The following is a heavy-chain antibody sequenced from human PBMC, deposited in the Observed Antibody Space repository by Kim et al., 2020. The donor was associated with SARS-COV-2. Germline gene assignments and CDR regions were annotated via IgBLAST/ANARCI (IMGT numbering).Heavy chain of an antibody. Sequence: GGSLRLSCAVSRFTFNNYWINWVRHAPGKGLVWVSRISSDGSITNYADSVKGRFTMSRDNAENTLYLQMNSLRAEDTAVYYCARRAIGYCSGGSCYSGFDPWGQGTLVTVSS. V-gene: IGHV3-74*01. CDR2: ISSDGSIT. J-gene: IGHJ5*02. CDR1: RFTFNNYW. CDR3: ARRAIGYCSGGSCYSGFDP. D-gene: IGHD2-15*01.